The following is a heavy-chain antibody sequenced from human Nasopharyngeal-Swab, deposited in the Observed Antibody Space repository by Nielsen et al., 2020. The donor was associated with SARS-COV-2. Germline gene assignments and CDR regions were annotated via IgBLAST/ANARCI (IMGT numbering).Heavy chain of an antibody. J-gene: IGHJ6*03. CDR3: ARVSREIEYSSSLYYYYYMDV. D-gene: IGHD6-6*01. Sequence: WVRQAPGQGLEWMGWISAYNGNTNYAQKLQGRVTMTTDTSTSTACMELRSLRSDDTAVYYCARVSREIEYSSSLYYYYYMDVWGKGTTVTVSS. V-gene: IGHV1-18*01. CDR2: ISAYNGNT.